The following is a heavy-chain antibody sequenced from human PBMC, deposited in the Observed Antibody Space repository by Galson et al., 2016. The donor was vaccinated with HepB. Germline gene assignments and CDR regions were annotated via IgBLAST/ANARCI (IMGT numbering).Heavy chain of an antibody. V-gene: IGHV3-11*06. D-gene: IGHD3-3*01. J-gene: IGHJ4*02. Sequence: SLRLSCAASGFTFSDYYMNWVRQAPGKGLELVSFISSDASVTNYADSVKGRFTVSRDMRKKSLYLQMNSLRVEDTAVYYCARSRFGVVMPLEYWGQGTLVTVSS. CDR3: ARSRFGVVMPLEY. CDR2: ISSDASVT. CDR1: GFTFSDYY.